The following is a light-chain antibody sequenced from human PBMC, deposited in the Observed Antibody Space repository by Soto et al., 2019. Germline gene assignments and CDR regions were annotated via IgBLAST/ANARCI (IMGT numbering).Light chain of an antibody. CDR1: QSVSSN. CDR2: GAS. V-gene: IGKV3-11*01. J-gene: IGKJ5*01. CDR3: QQRSNGIT. Sequence: EIVMTQSPATLSVSPGERATLSCRASQSVSSNLAWYQQKPGQAPRLLIYGASNRATGIPARFSGSGSGTDFTLTISSLEPEDFAVYYCQQRSNGITFGQGTRLEIK.